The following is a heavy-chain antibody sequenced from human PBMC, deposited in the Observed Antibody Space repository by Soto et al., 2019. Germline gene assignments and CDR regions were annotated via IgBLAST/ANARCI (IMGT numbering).Heavy chain of an antibody. CDR3: ARFPQAAIVGAAYFDY. Sequence: QVQLVQSGAGVKKPGSSVKVSCKASGGTFSSYIISWVRQAPGQGLEWMGRIIPILGIANYAQKFQGRVTITADKSTSTAYMDLSSLRSEDTAVYYCARFPQAAIVGAAYFDYWGQGTLVTVSS. D-gene: IGHD1-26*01. V-gene: IGHV1-69*02. CDR1: GGTFSSYI. J-gene: IGHJ4*02. CDR2: IIPILGIA.